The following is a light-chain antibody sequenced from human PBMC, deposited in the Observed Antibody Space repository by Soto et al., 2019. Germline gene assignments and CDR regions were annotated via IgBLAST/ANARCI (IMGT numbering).Light chain of an antibody. CDR1: QSALYSSNNKNY. Sequence: DIVMTQSPDSLAVSLGERATINCKSSQSALYSSNNKNYLAWYQQKPGQPPKLLMYWASTRESGVPDRFSGSGSGTDFTLTISSLQAEDVEVYYCQQYYTTPYTFGQGTKLEI. J-gene: IGKJ2*01. CDR3: QQYYTTPYT. CDR2: WAS. V-gene: IGKV4-1*01.